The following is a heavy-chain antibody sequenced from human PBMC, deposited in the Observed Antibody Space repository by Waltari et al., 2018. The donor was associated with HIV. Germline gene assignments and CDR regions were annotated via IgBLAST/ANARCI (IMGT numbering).Heavy chain of an antibody. CDR3: ARSPPQYDSSGYYCDY. D-gene: IGHD3-22*01. J-gene: IGHJ4*02. CDR2: ISAHKSNT. V-gene: IGHV1-18*01. Sequence: QVQLVQSGAEVKKPGASVKVSCKASGNTLTIYGFTWVRQAPGQGLEWMGWISAHKSNTNYARKFQGRVTMTTAPSTSTAYMELRSLRSDDTAVYYCARSPPQYDSSGYYCDYWGQGTLVTVSS. CDR1: GNTLTIYG.